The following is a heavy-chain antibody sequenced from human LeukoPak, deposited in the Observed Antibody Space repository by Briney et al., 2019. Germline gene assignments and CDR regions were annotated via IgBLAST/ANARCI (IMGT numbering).Heavy chain of an antibody. Sequence: GGSLRLSCSASGFTFNTYSVNWVRQAPGKGLEWVSSISTGGTYIFYGDSVKGRFTISRDNADNSLYLQMNSLRAEDTAVYYCARTRDSSGCFDFWGQGTLVTVSS. J-gene: IGHJ4*02. V-gene: IGHV3-21*01. CDR2: ISTGGTYI. D-gene: IGHD6-19*01. CDR1: GFTFNTYS. CDR3: ARTRDSSGCFDF.